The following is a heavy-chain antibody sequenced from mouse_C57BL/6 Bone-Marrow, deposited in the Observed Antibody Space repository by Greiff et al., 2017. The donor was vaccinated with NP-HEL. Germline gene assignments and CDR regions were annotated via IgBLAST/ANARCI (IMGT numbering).Heavy chain of an antibody. Sequence: VQLQQPGAELVRPGTSVKLSCKASGYTFTSYWMHWVKQRPGQGLEWIGVIDPSDSYTNYNQKFKGKATLTVDPSSSTAYMQLSSLTSEDSAVYYWARLGYDGYYPYAMDYWGQGTSVTVSS. J-gene: IGHJ4*01. V-gene: IGHV1-59*01. CDR2: IDPSDSYT. CDR1: GYTFTSYW. CDR3: ARLGYDGYYPYAMDY. D-gene: IGHD2-3*01.